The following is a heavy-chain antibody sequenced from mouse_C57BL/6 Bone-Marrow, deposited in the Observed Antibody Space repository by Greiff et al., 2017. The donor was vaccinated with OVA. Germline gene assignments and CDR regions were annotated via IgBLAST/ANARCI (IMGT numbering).Heavy chain of an antibody. CDR1: GYTFTGYW. V-gene: IGHV1-9*01. Sequence: QVQLQQSGAELLKPGASVKLSCKATGYTFTGYWIEWVKQRPGHGLEWIGEILPGGGSTNYNEKFKGKATFTADTSSNTAYMQLSSLTTEDSAIYYCATTVVATRKYYYAMDYWGQGTSVTVSS. CDR2: ILPGGGST. J-gene: IGHJ4*01. D-gene: IGHD1-1*01. CDR3: ATTVVATRKYYYAMDY.